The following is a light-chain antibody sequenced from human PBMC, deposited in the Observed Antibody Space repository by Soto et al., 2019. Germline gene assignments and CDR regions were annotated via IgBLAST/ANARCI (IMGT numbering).Light chain of an antibody. J-gene: IGLJ2*01. V-gene: IGLV1-40*01. CDR3: QSYDSSLSAPVV. Sequence: QSVLTQPPSVSGAPGQRVTISCTGSSSNIGAGYDVHWYQHLPGTAPKLLIYGNSNRPSGVPDRFSGSKSGTSASLAITGLQAEDEADYYCQSYDSSLSAPVVFGGGTKVTVL. CDR2: GNS. CDR1: SSNIGAGYD.